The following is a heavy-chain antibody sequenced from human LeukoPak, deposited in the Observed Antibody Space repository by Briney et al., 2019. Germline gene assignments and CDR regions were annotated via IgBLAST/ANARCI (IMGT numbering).Heavy chain of an antibody. J-gene: IGHJ4*02. V-gene: IGHV1-69*04. Sequence: SVKVSCKASGGTFSSYAISWVRQAPGQGLEWMGRIIPILGIANYAQKFQGRVTITADKSTSTAYMELSSLRSEDTAVYYCARDRSVEWLVLDYWGQGTLVTVSS. CDR1: GGTFSSYA. D-gene: IGHD6-19*01. CDR3: ARDRSVEWLVLDY. CDR2: IIPILGIA.